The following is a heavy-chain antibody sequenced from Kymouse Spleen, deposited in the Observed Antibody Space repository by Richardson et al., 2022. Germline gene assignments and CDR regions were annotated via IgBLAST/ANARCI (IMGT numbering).Heavy chain of an antibody. CDR2: IKSKTDGGTT. Sequence: EVQLVESGGGLVKPGGSLRLSCAASGFTFSNAWMSWVRQAPGKGLEWVGRIKSKTDGGTTDYAAPVKGRFTISRDDSKNTLYLQMNSLKTEDTAVYYCTELLWFGESYDAFDIWGQGTMVTVSS. D-gene: IGHD3-10*01. J-gene: IGHJ3*02. CDR3: TELLWFGESYDAFDI. V-gene: IGHV3-15*01. CDR1: GFTFSNAW.